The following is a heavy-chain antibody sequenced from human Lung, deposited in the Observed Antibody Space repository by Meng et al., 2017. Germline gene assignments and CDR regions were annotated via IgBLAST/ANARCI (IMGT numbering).Heavy chain of an antibody. CDR3: ARGEYSTSSWLDP. J-gene: IGHJ5*02. CDR2: IIPIVATV. Sequence: QGQWVQSGAEVKKPGSSVKVSCKASGGTFSTYTITWVRQAPGQGLERMGRIIPIVATVKYAQRFQGRVTITADKSTSTAYMELSSLTPEDTAVYYCARGEYSTSSWLDPWGQGTLVTVSS. D-gene: IGHD5-12*01. CDR1: GGTFSTYT. V-gene: IGHV1-69*08.